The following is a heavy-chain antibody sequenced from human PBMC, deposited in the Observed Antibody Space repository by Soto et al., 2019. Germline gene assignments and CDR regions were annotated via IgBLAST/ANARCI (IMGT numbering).Heavy chain of an antibody. D-gene: IGHD2-21*01. J-gene: IGHJ3*02. CDR2: IIPIFGTA. V-gene: IGHV1-69*12. CDR1: GGTFSSYA. CDR3: ARGLVGYSVVIRAFDI. Sequence: QVQLVQSGAEVKKPGSSVKVSCKASGGTFSSYAISWVRQAPGQGLEWMGGIIPIFGTANYAQEFQGRVTITADESTSTAYMELSSLRSEDTAVYYCARGLVGYSVVIRAFDIWGQGTMVTVSS.